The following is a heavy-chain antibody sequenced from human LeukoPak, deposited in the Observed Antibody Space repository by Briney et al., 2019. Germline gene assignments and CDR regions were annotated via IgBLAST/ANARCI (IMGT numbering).Heavy chain of an antibody. CDR2: ISSSSSYI. J-gene: IGHJ4*02. D-gene: IGHD1-1*01. V-gene: IGHV3-21*01. CDR3: AREKTGTSEFDY. Sequence: GGSLRLSCAASGFTFSSYSMNWVRPAPGKGLEWVSSISSSSSYIYYADSVKGRFTISRDNAKNSLYLQMNSLRAEDTAVYYCAREKTGTSEFDYWGQGTLVTVSS. CDR1: GFTFSSYS.